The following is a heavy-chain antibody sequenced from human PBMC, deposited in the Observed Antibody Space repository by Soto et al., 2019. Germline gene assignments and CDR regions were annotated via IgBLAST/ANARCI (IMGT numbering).Heavy chain of an antibody. CDR1: GYTFTSYG. D-gene: IGHD3-9*01. Sequence: ASVKVSCKASGYTFTSYGISWVRQAPGQGLEWMGWISAYNGNTNYAQKLQGRVTMTTDTSTSTAYMELRSLRSDDTAAYYCARDLWVLRYFDWLPTDAFDIWGQGTMVTVSS. CDR3: ARDLWVLRYFDWLPTDAFDI. CDR2: ISAYNGNT. J-gene: IGHJ3*02. V-gene: IGHV1-18*01.